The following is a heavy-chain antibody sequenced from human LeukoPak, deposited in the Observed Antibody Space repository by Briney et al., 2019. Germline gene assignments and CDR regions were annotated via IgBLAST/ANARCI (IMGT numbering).Heavy chain of an antibody. CDR3: ARETTVTSQPFDY. V-gene: IGHV1-18*01. CDR1: GYTYTSYG. D-gene: IGHD4-17*01. Sequence: ASVKVSCKASGYTYTSYGIIWLRQAPGQGLEWMGWISAYNGNTNYAQKFQGRVTMTIDTSTSTASMELRSLRSDDTAVYYCARETTVTSQPFDYWGQGTLVTVSS. J-gene: IGHJ4*02. CDR2: ISAYNGNT.